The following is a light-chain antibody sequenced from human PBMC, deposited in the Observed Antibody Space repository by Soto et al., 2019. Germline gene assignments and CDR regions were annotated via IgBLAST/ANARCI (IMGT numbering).Light chain of an antibody. J-gene: IGKJ1*01. Sequence: DIVLTQSPGTLSLSPGERATLSCRASQSVGTYLAWYRQKPGQAPRLLIYTTSNRATDIPDRFSGSGSGTEFTLTSIRLEPEDFAVYYCQHYRSSPWTFGQGTKVEIK. CDR2: TTS. V-gene: IGKV3-20*01. CDR1: QSVGTY. CDR3: QHYRSSPWT.